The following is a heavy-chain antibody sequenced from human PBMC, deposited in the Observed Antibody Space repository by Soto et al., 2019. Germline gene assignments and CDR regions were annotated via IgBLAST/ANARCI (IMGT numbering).Heavy chain of an antibody. Sequence: SETLSLTCTVSGGSISSSSYYWGWIRQPPGKGLEWIVSIYYSGSTYYNPSLKSRVTISVDTSKNQFSLKLSSVTAADTAVYYCASVVVTAADWYFDLWGRGTLVTVSS. CDR2: IYYSGST. V-gene: IGHV4-39*01. D-gene: IGHD2-21*02. CDR1: GGSISSSSYY. J-gene: IGHJ2*01. CDR3: ASVVVTAADWYFDL.